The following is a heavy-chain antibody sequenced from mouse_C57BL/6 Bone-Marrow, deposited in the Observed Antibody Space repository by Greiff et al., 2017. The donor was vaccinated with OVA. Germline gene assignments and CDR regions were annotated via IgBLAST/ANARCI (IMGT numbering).Heavy chain of an antibody. Sequence: QVQLQQSGAELARPGASVKLSCKASGYTFTSYGISWVKQRPGQGLEWIGEIYPRSGNTYYNEKFKGKATLTADKSSSTAYMELRSLTSEDSAVYFWAREDEYDEGNWYFDVWGTGTTVTVSS. D-gene: IGHD2-4*01. V-gene: IGHV1-81*01. CDR2: IYPRSGNT. CDR1: GYTFTSYG. CDR3: AREDEYDEGNWYFDV. J-gene: IGHJ1*03.